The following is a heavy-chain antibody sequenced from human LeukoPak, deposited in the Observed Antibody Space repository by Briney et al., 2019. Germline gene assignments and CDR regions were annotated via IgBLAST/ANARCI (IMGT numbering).Heavy chain of an antibody. J-gene: IGHJ4*02. CDR3: ARDGRLTIFVRGIITEGSPPKN. Sequence: ASVKVCCKASGYTFTESYMHWVRQAPGQGLEWMGWINPKTGGTNYAQRFQGRVTMTRDTSIRTAYMELNSLRSDDTAVYYCARDGRLTIFVRGIITEGSPPKNWGQGTLVTVSS. CDR1: GYTFTESY. D-gene: IGHD3-10*01. V-gene: IGHV1-2*02. CDR2: INPKTGGT.